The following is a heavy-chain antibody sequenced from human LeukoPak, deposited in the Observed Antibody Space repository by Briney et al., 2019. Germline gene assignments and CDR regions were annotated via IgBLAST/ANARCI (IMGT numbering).Heavy chain of an antibody. CDR3: ARGGVTSHYYYYMDV. CDR2: IYHSGST. J-gene: IGHJ6*03. CDR1: GYSISSGYY. V-gene: IGHV4-38-2*02. D-gene: IGHD4-17*01. Sequence: PSETLSLTCTVSGYSISSGYYWGWIRQPPGKGLEWIGSIYHSGSTYYNPSLKSRVTISVDTSKNQFSLKLSSVTAADTAVYYCARGGVTSHYYYYMDVWGKGTTVTISS.